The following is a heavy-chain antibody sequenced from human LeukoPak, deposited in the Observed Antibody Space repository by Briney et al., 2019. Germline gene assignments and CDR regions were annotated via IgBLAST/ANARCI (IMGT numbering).Heavy chain of an antibody. D-gene: IGHD2-2*01. CDR1: GGSLSSHY. CDR2: IHDTGST. Sequence: PSETLSLTCSVSGGSLSSHYWSWIRQPPGKGLELIGHIHDTGSTFYNPSLRGRVTISLDTSNNQFSLKLTSMTAADTAVYYCARFSLGCSTSSCYLTYWGQGTLVTVS. CDR3: ARFSLGCSTSSCYLTY. J-gene: IGHJ4*02. V-gene: IGHV4-59*11.